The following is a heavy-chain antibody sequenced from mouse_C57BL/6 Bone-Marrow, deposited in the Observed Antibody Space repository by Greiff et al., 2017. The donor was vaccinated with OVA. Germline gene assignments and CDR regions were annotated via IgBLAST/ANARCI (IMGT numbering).Heavy chain of an antibody. CDR1: GFSFNTYA. J-gene: IGHJ1*03. Sequence: EVHLVESGGGLVQPKGSLKLSCAASGFSFNTYAMNWVRQAPGKGLEWVARIRSKSNNYATYYADSVKDRFTISRDDSESMLYLQMNNLKTEDTAMYYCVRQNYGSPWYFDVWGTGTTVTVSS. D-gene: IGHD1-1*01. CDR3: VRQNYGSPWYFDV. CDR2: IRSKSNNYAT. V-gene: IGHV10-1*01.